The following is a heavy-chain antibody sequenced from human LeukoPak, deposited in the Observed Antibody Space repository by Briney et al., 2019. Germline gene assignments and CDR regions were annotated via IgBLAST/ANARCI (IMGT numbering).Heavy chain of an antibody. Sequence: GGSLRLSCAASGFTFSSYEMNWVRQAPGKGLEWVSYISSSSSTIYYAGSVKGRFTISRDNAKNSLYLQMNSLRAEDTAVYYCARDAGYSYGSALDYWGQGTLVTVSS. J-gene: IGHJ4*02. CDR2: ISSSSSTI. D-gene: IGHD5-18*01. CDR3: ARDAGYSYGSALDY. CDR1: GFTFSSYE. V-gene: IGHV3-48*03.